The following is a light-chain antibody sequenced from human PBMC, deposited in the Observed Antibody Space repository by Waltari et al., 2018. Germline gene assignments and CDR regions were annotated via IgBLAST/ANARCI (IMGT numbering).Light chain of an antibody. CDR3: QTWDSNVI. J-gene: IGLJ2*01. Sequence: SYDLTQPPSVSVAPGQTATITCSGDTLRAKFVSWYQLRPGQAPFMVIYQDVKRPSDIPERFSGSISGDTATLTISGTQAMDEADYYCQTWDSNVIFGGGTKLTVL. CDR1: TLRAKF. V-gene: IGLV3-1*01. CDR2: QDV.